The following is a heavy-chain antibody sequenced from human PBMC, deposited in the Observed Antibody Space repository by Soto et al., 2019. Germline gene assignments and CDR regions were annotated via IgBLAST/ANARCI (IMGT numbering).Heavy chain of an antibody. CDR2: IIPIPGIA. CDR1: GGTFSSYT. J-gene: IGHJ4*01. CDR3: AAEYGSNSA. V-gene: IGHV1-69*02. D-gene: IGHD4-17*01. Sequence: QVQLVQSGAEVKKPGSSVKVSCKASGGTFSSYTLSWVRQAPGQGPECMGRIIPIPGIANYAQKYQGRVTITADKSTSTVYMELSSLRSEDTAVYYGAAEYGSNSAWGHGTLVTVSS.